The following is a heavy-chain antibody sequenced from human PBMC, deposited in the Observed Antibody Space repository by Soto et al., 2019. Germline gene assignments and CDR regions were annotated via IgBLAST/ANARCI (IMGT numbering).Heavy chain of an antibody. CDR1: GGSFSNNY. CDR2: MNHSGSS. Sequence: QVQLQRCGAALLKPSETVSLTCAVHGGSFSNNYWSWIRQPPGRGLEWIGEMNHSGSSNYNPSLKSQVTISVDTTRNQFSLKLSSVTAADTAVDYSARGWEGYSSSWYVDWGQGTLVSVSS. J-gene: IGHJ4*02. V-gene: IGHV4-34*01. D-gene: IGHD6-13*01. CDR3: ARGWEGYSSSWYVD.